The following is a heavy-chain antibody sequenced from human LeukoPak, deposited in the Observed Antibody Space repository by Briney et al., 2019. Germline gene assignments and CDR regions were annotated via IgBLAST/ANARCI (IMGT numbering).Heavy chain of an antibody. J-gene: IGHJ5*02. CDR3: ARGRIPPYWFDP. D-gene: IGHD2-15*01. CDR1: GYSISSGYY. Sequence: SETLSLTCTVSGYSISSGYYWGWIRQPPGKGLEWIGSIYHSGSTYYNPSLKSRVTISVDTSKNQFSLKLSSVTAADTAVYYCARGRIPPYWFDPWGQGTLVAVSS. V-gene: IGHV4-38-2*02. CDR2: IYHSGST.